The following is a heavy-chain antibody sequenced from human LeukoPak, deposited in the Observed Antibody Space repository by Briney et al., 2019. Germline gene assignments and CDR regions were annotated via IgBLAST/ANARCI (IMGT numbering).Heavy chain of an antibody. V-gene: IGHV4-59*01. D-gene: IGHD5-18*01. CDR1: GGSISSYY. J-gene: IGHJ4*02. CDR3: ARGYSYYFES. CDR2: IYSSGST. Sequence: SETLSLTCTVSGGSISSYYWSWIRQPPGKGLEWIGYIYSSGSTNYNPSLKSRVTISVDTSKNQFSLKLGSVTAADTAVYYCARGYSYYFESWGQGTLVTVSS.